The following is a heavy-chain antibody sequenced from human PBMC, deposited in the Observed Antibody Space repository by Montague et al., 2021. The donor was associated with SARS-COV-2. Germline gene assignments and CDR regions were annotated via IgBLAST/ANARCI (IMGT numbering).Heavy chain of an antibody. D-gene: IGHD3-22*01. V-gene: IGHV3-48*03. CDR3: ARNYYDSSGYYYPFYYYGMDV. CDR1: GFTFSSYE. CDR2: ISSSGSTI. J-gene: IGHJ6*02. Sequence: SLRLSCAASGFTFSSYEMNWVRQAPGKGLEWVSYISSSGSTIYHADSVKGRFTLSRDNAKNSLYLQMNSLRAEDTAVYYCARNYYDSSGYYYPFYYYGMDVWGQGTTVTVSS.